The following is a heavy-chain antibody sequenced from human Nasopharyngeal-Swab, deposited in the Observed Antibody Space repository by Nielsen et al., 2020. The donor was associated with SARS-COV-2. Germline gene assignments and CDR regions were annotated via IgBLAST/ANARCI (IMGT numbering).Heavy chain of an antibody. CDR2: IYASGDT. J-gene: IGHJ4*02. CDR3: AAPLTGLHY. V-gene: IGHV3-53*01. CDR1: WFTVTNNY. Sequence: GESLKISCAASWFTVTNNYMTLVRQVPGKGLEWISHIYASGDTHTADAVKGRFTISRDSSENTLYLEMNNLTPDDTATYYCAAPLTGLHYWGQGTLVTVSS. D-gene: IGHD1-20*01.